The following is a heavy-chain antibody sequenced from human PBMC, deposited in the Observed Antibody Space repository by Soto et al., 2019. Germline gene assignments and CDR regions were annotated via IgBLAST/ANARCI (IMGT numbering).Heavy chain of an antibody. V-gene: IGHV5-51*01. D-gene: IGHD4-17*01. J-gene: IGHJ3*02. Sequence: EVQLVQSGAEVKKPGESLKISCKGSGYSFTSYWIGWVRQMPGKGLVWMGNIYPGYSDTKYSPSFQGQVTISADKSITTAYLQWSSLTASDIAMYYCASTAGVPQKDGYYDAFDIWRRGTMVTVSS. CDR3: ASTAGVPQKDGYYDAFDI. CDR1: GYSFTSYW. CDR2: IYPGYSDT.